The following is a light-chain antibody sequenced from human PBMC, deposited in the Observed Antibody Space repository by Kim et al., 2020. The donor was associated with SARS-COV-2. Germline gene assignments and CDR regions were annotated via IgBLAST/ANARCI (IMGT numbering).Light chain of an antibody. Sequence: SSELTQDPAVSVALGQTARITGQGESLRNYYASWYQQKPGQAPVLVIYGINNRPPGISDRVSGSRSGNTASLTITGARAEDEADYDCNSRDTSGNHMLFGGGTQLTVL. CDR3: NSRDTSGNHML. CDR2: GIN. J-gene: IGLJ2*01. V-gene: IGLV3-19*01. CDR1: SLRNYY.